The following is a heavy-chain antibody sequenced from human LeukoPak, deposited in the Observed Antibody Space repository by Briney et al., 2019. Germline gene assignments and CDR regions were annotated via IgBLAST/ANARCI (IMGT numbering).Heavy chain of an antibody. D-gene: IGHD6-13*01. CDR3: AGNPPYSTPGDY. V-gene: IGHV1-69*13. J-gene: IGHJ4*02. Sequence: ASVKVSCKASGYTFTSYAMHWVRQAPGQRLEWMGGIIPIFGTANYAQEFQGRVTITADESTSTAYMELSSLRSEDTAVYYCAGNPPYSTPGDYWGQGTLVTVSS. CDR2: IIPIFGTA. CDR1: GYTFTSYA.